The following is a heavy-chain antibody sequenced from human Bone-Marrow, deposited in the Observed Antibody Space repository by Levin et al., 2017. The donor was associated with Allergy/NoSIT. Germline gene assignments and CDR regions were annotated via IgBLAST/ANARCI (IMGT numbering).Heavy chain of an antibody. Sequence: GESLKISCTTSGFTFGDYALNWVRQAPGKGLEWVGFIRSKAYGGTTEYAASVKGRFTISRDDSKSIAYLQMNSLKTEDTAVYYCTRGGGEFDYWGQGTLVTVSS. J-gene: IGHJ4*02. D-gene: IGHD2-15*01. CDR1: GFTFGDYA. CDR2: IRSKAYGGTT. V-gene: IGHV3-49*04. CDR3: TRGGGEFDY.